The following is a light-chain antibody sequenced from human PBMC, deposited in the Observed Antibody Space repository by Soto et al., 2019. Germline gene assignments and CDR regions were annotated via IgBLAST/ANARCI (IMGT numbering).Light chain of an antibody. V-gene: IGLV2-11*01. CDR2: DVT. CDR3: CSDVGNFNLV. J-gene: IGLJ2*01. CDR1: SSDVGRYDF. Sequence: QSALTQPRSVSGSPGQSVTISCTGTSSDVGRYDFVSWYQQHPGKVPEVIIYDVTKRPSGVPDRFSGSKSGNTASLTISGLQADDEADYFCCSDVGNFNLVFGGGTKVTVL.